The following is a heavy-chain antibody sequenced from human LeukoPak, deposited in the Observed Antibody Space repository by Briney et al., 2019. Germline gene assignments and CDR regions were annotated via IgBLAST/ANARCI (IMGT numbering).Heavy chain of an antibody. CDR3: ARACRIRAAAANYYFDY. D-gene: IGHD6-13*01. J-gene: IGHJ4*02. CDR1: GYTFTSYD. CDR2: MNPNSGNT. V-gene: IGHV1-8*01. Sequence: ASVKVSCKASGYTFTSYDINWVRQAPGQGLEWMGWMNPNSGNTGYAQKFQGRVTMTRNDSISTAYMELSSLRSEDTAVYYCARACRIRAAAANYYFDYWGQGTLVTVSS.